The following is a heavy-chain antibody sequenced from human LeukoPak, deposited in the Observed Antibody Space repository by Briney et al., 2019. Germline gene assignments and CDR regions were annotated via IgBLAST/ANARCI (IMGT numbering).Heavy chain of an antibody. CDR3: ARDRGGGLFDY. CDR2: IYYSGST. Sequence: SETLSLTCTVSGGSISSYYWSWIRQPPGKGLEWIGYIYYSGSTNYNPSLKSRVTISVDTSKNQFSLKLSSVTAADTAVYYCARDRGGGLFDYWGQGTLVTVSP. D-gene: IGHD6-19*01. J-gene: IGHJ4*02. V-gene: IGHV4-59*01. CDR1: GGSISSYY.